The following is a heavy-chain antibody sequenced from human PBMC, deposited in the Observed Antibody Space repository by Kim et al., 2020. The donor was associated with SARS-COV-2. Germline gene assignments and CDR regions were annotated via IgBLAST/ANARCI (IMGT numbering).Heavy chain of an antibody. Sequence: LKSRVTISVDTSKNQFSLKLSSVTAADTAVYYCARASLTVTTDYYYYMDVWGKGTTVTVSS. J-gene: IGHJ6*03. CDR3: ARASLTVTTDYYYYMDV. V-gene: IGHV4-59*01. D-gene: IGHD4-17*01.